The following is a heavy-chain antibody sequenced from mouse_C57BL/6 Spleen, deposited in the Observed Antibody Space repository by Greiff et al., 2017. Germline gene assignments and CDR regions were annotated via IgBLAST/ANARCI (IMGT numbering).Heavy chain of an antibody. D-gene: IGHD1-1*01. J-gene: IGHJ2*01. CDR2: ISDGGSYT. CDR3: ARDQGPYCGSSPFDY. CDR1: GFTFSSYA. V-gene: IGHV5-4*01. Sequence: VQLKESGGGLVKPGGSLKLSCAASGFTFSSYAMSWVRQTPEKRLEWVATISDGGSYTYYPDNVKGRFTISRDNAKNNLYLQMSHLKSEDTAMYYCARDQGPYCGSSPFDYWGQGTTLTVSS.